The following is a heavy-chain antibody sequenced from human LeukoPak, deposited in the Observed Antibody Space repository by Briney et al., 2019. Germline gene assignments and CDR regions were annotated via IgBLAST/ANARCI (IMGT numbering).Heavy chain of an antibody. CDR1: GFTFSSYE. D-gene: IGHD6-19*01. CDR2: ISSSSSYI. CDR3: ARDVSGWDSYYYYYYMDV. V-gene: IGHV3-21*01. J-gene: IGHJ6*03. Sequence: GGSLRLSCAASGFTFSSYEMNWVRQAPGKGLEWVSSISSSSSYIYYADSVKGRFTIPRDNAKNSLYLQMNSLRAEDTAVYYCARDVSGWDSYYYYYYMDVWGKGTTVTVSS.